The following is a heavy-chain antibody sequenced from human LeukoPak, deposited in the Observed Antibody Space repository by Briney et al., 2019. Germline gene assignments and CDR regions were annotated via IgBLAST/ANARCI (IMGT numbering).Heavy chain of an antibody. D-gene: IGHD1-1*01. CDR2: ISSSSSYI. Sequence: PGGSLRLSCAASGFTFSSYTMNWVRQAPGKGLEWVSSISSSSSYIFYAGSVKGRFTISRDNAKNSLYLQMNSLRAEDTAVYYCARDTVATVGAFDIWGQGTMVTVSS. V-gene: IGHV3-21*01. CDR3: ARDTVATVGAFDI. CDR1: GFTFSSYT. J-gene: IGHJ3*02.